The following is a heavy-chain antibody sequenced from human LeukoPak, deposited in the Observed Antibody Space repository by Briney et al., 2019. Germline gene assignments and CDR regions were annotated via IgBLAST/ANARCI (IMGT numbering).Heavy chain of an antibody. V-gene: IGHV3-33*01. CDR2: IWYDGSNK. D-gene: IGHD1-26*01. CDR1: GFTFRSHG. J-gene: IGHJ4*02. CDR3: AGDRATSYFDY. Sequence: AGTSLGLSCAASGFTFRSHGMHWVRQAPGKGLEWVAFIWYDGSNKYYTDSVKGRFTISRDNSKNTLYLQMNSLRAEDTAVYYCAGDRATSYFDYWGQGALVTISS.